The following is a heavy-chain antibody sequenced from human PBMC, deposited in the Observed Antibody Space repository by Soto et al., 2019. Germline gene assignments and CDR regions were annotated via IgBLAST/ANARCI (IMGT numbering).Heavy chain of an antibody. CDR3: TTSIEVVVPAAMNGMDV. CDR2: IKSKTDGGTT. Sequence: GGSLRLSCAASGFTFSNAWMSWVRQAPGKGLEWVGRIKSKTDGGTTDYAAPVKGRFTISRDDSKNTLYLQMNSLKTEDTAVYYCTTSIEVVVPAAMNGMDVWGQGTTVTVSS. D-gene: IGHD2-2*01. CDR1: GFTFSNAW. V-gene: IGHV3-15*01. J-gene: IGHJ6*02.